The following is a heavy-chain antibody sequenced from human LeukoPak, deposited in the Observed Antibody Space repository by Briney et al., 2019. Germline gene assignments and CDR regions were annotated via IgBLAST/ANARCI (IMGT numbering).Heavy chain of an antibody. V-gene: IGHV1-46*01. CDR3: VRDGGTGAATRPAI. J-gene: IGHJ3*02. CDR1: GYTFSNYY. Sequence: ASVKVSCKTSGYTFSNYYIHWVRQAPGQGLHWMGIINPGSGGISYAQQFQGRVSMTTDTSTTTVYMEIRSLRSDDTALYYCVRDGGTGAATRPAIWGPGTMVTVSS. CDR2: INPGSGGI. D-gene: IGHD6-6*01.